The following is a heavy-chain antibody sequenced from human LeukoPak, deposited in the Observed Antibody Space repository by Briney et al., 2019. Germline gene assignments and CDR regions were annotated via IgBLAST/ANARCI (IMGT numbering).Heavy chain of an antibody. J-gene: IGHJ4*02. V-gene: IGHV4-34*01. D-gene: IGHD3-3*01. CDR2: INHSGST. CDR1: SGSFSGYY. CDR3: ARGVTYYDFWSGYGPLDY. Sequence: SETLSLTCAVYSGSFSGYYWSWIRQPPGKGLEWIGEINHSGSTNYNPSLKSRVTISVDTSKNQFSLKLSSVTAADTAVYYCARGVTYYDFWSGYGPLDYWGQGTLVTVSS.